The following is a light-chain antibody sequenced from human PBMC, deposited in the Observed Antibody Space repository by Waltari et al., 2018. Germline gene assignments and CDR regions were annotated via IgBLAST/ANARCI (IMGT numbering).Light chain of an antibody. Sequence: DIVLTQSPATLSLSPGERATLSCWASQSVRTYFAWYQQKPGQAPRLFISDVSNRATGIPARFSGSGSGTDFTLTISSLEPEDFAIYYCQQRYSWPLTFGGGTKVEIK. CDR1: QSVRTY. CDR3: QQRYSWPLT. J-gene: IGKJ4*01. CDR2: DVS. V-gene: IGKV3-11*01.